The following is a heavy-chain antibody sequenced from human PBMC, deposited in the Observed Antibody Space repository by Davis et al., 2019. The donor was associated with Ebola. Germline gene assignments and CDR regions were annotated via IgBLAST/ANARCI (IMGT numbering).Heavy chain of an antibody. Sequence: SETMSRTCTVSGGSINGRNYYWSWIRQPPGKGLEWIGEITHRGTTAYNPSLRSRVTLSVDTSKSQFSLTLRSVTAADTAVYYCAPRYRYYYYYGMDVWGQGTTVTVSS. CDR1: GGSINGRNYY. V-gene: IGHV4-39*07. CDR3: APRYRYYYYYGMDV. D-gene: IGHD5-18*01. CDR2: ITHRGTT. J-gene: IGHJ6*02.